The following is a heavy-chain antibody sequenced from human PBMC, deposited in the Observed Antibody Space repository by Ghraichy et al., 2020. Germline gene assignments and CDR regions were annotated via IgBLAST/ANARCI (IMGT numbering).Heavy chain of an antibody. CDR2: ISGSGGST. V-gene: IGHV3-23*01. CDR1: GFTFSSYA. J-gene: IGHJ4*02. D-gene: IGHD1-26*01. Sequence: GGSLRLSCAASGFTFSSYAMSWVRQAPGKGLEWVSAISGSGGSTYYADSVKGRFTISRYNSKNTLYLQMNSLRAEDTAVYYCAKLRSGSYLADYWGQGTLVTVSS. CDR3: AKLRSGSYLADY.